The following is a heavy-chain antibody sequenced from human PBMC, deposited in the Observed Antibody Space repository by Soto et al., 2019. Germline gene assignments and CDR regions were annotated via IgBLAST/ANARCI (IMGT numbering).Heavy chain of an antibody. CDR3: AKGWYSGYDLISYYYMDV. D-gene: IGHD5-12*01. CDR1: GFTFSSYA. V-gene: IGHV3-23*01. J-gene: IGHJ6*03. Sequence: EVQLLESGGGLVQPGGSLRLSCAASGFTFSSYAMSWVRQVPGKGLEWVSGISGSGGSTYYADSVKGRFTISRDNSKNTLYLQMNSLRAEDTAVYYCAKGWYSGYDLISYYYMDVWGRGTTVTVSS. CDR2: ISGSGGST.